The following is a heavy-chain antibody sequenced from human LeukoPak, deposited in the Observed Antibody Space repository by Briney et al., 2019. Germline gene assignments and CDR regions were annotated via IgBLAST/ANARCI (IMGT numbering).Heavy chain of an antibody. CDR1: AYSITAYY. D-gene: IGHD3-22*01. Sequence: ASVKVSCKASAYSITAYYMYWVRQAPGQGLEWMGWINPKSGGTNYAQKFQGRVTMTRDTSINTAYKDLSRLTSDDTAMYYCARGPSSDSRGLDYFDYWGQGTLVTVSS. CDR3: ARGPSSDSRGLDYFDY. V-gene: IGHV1-2*02. J-gene: IGHJ4*02. CDR2: INPKSGGT.